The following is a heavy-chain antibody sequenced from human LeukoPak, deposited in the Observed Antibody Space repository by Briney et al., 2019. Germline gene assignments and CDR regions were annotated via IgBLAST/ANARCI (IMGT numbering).Heavy chain of an antibody. Sequence: PGGSLRLSCAASGFTFSSYAMHWVRQAPGKGLEWVAVISYDGSNKYYADSVKGRFTISRDNSKNTLYLQMNSLRAEDTAVYYCARDSPRRRAEYFQHWGQGTLVTVSS. CDR3: ARDSPRRRAEYFQH. J-gene: IGHJ1*01. V-gene: IGHV3-30-3*01. CDR1: GFTFSSYA. CDR2: ISYDGSNK.